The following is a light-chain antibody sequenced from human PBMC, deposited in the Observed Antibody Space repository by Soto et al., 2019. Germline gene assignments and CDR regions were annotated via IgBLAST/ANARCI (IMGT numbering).Light chain of an antibody. CDR3: QQYNSYWT. V-gene: IGKV1-5*03. CDR2: KAS. CDR1: QSIISW. J-gene: IGKJ1*01. Sequence: DIQMTQSPSTLSASVGDRVTITCRASQSIISWLAWYQQKPGKAPQLLIYKASSLESVVPSRFSGSGYGTEFTLTISSLQPEALATYYCQQYNSYWTFGQGTKVEIK.